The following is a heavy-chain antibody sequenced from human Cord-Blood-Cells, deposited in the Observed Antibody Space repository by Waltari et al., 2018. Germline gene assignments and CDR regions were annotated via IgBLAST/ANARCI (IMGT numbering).Heavy chain of an antibody. CDR3: AREGYCSSTSCPYYYYYMDV. D-gene: IGHD2-2*01. CDR1: GGTFSSYA. Sequence: QVQLVQSGAEVKKPGSSVKVSCKASGGTFSSYAISWVRPAPGPGLEWMGGIIPILGIANYAQKFQGRVTITADESTSTAYMELSSLRSEDTAVYYCAREGYCSSTSCPYYYYYMDVWGKGTTVTVSS. CDR2: IIPILGIA. J-gene: IGHJ6*03. V-gene: IGHV1-69*04.